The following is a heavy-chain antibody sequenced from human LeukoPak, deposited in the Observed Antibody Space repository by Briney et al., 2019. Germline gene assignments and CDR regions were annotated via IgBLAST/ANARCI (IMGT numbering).Heavy chain of an antibody. D-gene: IGHD1-26*01. CDR3: ARGNSGSHGGDHYFYMDV. CDR1: GGSSRGYF. Sequence: PETLSLTCALSGGSSRGYFWGWVRQTPGEGLGWVGEITHIVGTTYMPPLSGRVPVFQEVSTNQSSLKLSSVTAADTGVYYCARGNSGSHGGDHYFYMDVWGKGTTVIVSS. V-gene: IGHV4-34*01. J-gene: IGHJ6*03. CDR2: ITHIVGT.